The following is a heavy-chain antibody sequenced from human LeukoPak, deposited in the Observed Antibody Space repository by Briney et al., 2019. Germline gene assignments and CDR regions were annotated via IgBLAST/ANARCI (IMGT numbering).Heavy chain of an antibody. CDR2: ITSSSSTI. Sequence: PGGSLRLSCAASGITFSSHSMNWVRQAPGKGLEWVSYITSSSSTIYYADSVKGRFTISRDNAKNSLYLQMNILRDEDTAVYYCAIGPYGMDAWGQGTTVTVSS. CDR3: AIGPYGMDA. J-gene: IGHJ6*02. CDR1: GITFSSHS. V-gene: IGHV3-48*02.